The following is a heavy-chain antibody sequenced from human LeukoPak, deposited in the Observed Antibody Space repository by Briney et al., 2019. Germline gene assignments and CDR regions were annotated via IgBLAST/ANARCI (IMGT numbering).Heavy chain of an antibody. V-gene: IGHV3-23*01. CDR3: AKDHISNYYDSSGYYSDAFDI. CDR2: ISGSGGST. CDR1: GFTFDDYA. J-gene: IGHJ3*02. Sequence: SGGSLSLSCAASGFTFDDYAMHWVRQAPGKGLEWVSAISGSGGSTYYADSVKGRFTISRDNSKNTLYLQMNSLRAEDTAVYYCAKDHISNYYDSSGYYSDAFDIWGQGTMVTVSS. D-gene: IGHD3-22*01.